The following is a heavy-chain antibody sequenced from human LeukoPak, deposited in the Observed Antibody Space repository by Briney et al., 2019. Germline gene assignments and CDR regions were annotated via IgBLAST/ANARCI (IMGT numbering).Heavy chain of an antibody. V-gene: IGHV3-7*05. Sequence: PGGSLRLSCVATEFSLTSNWMSWVRQAPGKGLEWVAVIKGDGSEKYHVDSLKGRFTISRDNAKNSLYLQMDSLRVEDTAVYYCASTANNWFDPWGQGTLVTVSS. CDR2: IKGDGSEK. CDR3: ASTANNWFDP. D-gene: IGHD5-18*01. CDR1: EFSLTSNW. J-gene: IGHJ5*02.